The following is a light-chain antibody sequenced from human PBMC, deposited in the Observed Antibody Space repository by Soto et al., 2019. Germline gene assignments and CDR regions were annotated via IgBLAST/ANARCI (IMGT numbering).Light chain of an antibody. CDR3: LQYGSSPEMYT. CDR2: GAS. Sequence: EIVLTQSPGTLSLSPGERATLSCRASQSVSSSYLAWYQQKPGQAPRLLIYGASSRATGIPDRFSGSGSGTDFTLTISRLEPEDFAVYYFLQYGSSPEMYT. V-gene: IGKV3-20*01. J-gene: IGKJ2*01. CDR1: QSVSSSY.